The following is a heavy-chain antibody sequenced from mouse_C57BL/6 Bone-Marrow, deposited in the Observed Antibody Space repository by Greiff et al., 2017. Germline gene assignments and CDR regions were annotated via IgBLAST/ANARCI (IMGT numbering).Heavy chain of an antibody. CDR1: GFNIKDYD. V-gene: IGHV14-1*01. D-gene: IGHD1-1*01. CDR3: TTLFITTVAPLY. Sequence: ELPLQQSGAELVRPGASVKLSCTAPGFNIKDYDLHWVKQRPEQGLEWIGRIDPEDGDTEYAPKFQGKATMPAEASSNKAYLPLSSLTSEDTAVYYCTTLFITTVAPLYWGQGTTLTVSS. J-gene: IGHJ2*01. CDR2: IDPEDGDT.